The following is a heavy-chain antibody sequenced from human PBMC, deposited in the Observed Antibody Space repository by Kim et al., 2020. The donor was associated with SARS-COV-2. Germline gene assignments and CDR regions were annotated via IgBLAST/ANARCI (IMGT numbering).Heavy chain of an antibody. D-gene: IGHD1-26*01. J-gene: IGHJ4*02. V-gene: IGHV3-23*01. CDR1: GFTFSTYA. Sequence: GGSLRLSCAGSGFTFSTYAMSWVRQPLGKGLEWVSAISGSGSSTYYADSVKGRFTISRDNYRNTLFLQMNSLRAEDTAVYYCVKDVGNGNYFDYWGQGTLVTVSS. CDR3: VKDVGNGNYFDY. CDR2: ISGSGSST.